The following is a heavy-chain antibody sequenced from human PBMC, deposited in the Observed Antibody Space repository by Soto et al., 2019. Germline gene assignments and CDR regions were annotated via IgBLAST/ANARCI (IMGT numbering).Heavy chain of an antibody. CDR2: IAVNADTI. CDR1: GFTFSSYA. J-gene: IGHJ5*01. CDR3: ARVGRSHSWDMWFDS. V-gene: IGHV3-23*01. D-gene: IGHD3-10*01. Sequence: EVHLLESGGGLVQPGGSLRLSCAVSGFTFSSYAMTWLRQTPGKGLEWVSSIAVNADTIHYADSVKGRFTISRDNSKSTRVLQKNSLRAEDRAVYHCARVGRSHSWDMWFDSWGQGTRVTVSS.